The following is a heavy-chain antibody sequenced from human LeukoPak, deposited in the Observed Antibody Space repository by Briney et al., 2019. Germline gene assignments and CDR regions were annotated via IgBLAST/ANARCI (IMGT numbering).Heavy chain of an antibody. Sequence: GGSLRLSCAASGFTFSGSAMHWVRHASGKGLEGVGRIRSKANSYATAYAASVKGRFTISRDDSKNTAYLQMNSLKTEDTAVYYCTRQEWFGELSSYWGQGTLVTVSS. D-gene: IGHD3-10*01. V-gene: IGHV3-73*01. J-gene: IGHJ4*02. CDR2: IRSKANSYAT. CDR1: GFTFSGSA. CDR3: TRQEWFGELSSY.